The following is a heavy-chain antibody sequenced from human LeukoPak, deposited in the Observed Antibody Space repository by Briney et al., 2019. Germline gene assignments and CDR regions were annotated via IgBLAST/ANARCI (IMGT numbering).Heavy chain of an antibody. J-gene: IGHJ6*04. CDR1: GYTFTSYG. Sequence: GASVTVSCKASGYTFTSYGISWVRQAPGQGLEWMGWISAYNGNTNYAQKLQGRVTMTTDTSTSTAYMELRSLRSDDTAVYYCARDAPLLWFGELSPSPYYYYGMDVWGKGTTVTVSS. CDR3: ARDAPLLWFGELSPSPYYYYGMDV. D-gene: IGHD3-10*01. V-gene: IGHV1-18*04. CDR2: ISAYNGNT.